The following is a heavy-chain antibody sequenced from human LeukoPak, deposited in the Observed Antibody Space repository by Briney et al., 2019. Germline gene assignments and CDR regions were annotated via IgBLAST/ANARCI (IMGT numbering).Heavy chain of an antibody. V-gene: IGHV3-30*02. CDR2: IRYDVSNK. Sequence: PGGSLRLSCAASDFTFSTYGMHWVRQAPGKGLEWVSFIRYDVSNKYYADSVKGRFTISRDNSKNTLYLQMNSLRAEDTAVYYCAKDPGSYYGLDYWGQGTQVTVSS. J-gene: IGHJ4*02. D-gene: IGHD1-26*01. CDR3: AKDPGSYYGLDY. CDR1: DFTFSTYG.